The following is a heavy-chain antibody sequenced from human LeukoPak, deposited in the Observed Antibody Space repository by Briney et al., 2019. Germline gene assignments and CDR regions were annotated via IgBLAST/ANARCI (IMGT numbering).Heavy chain of an antibody. V-gene: IGHV6-1*01. D-gene: IGHD6-19*01. Sequence: SQTLSLTCAISGDSVSSNHGAWNWIRQSPSRGLEWLGRTYYRSKWYYDYADVIQGRLTINPDTSQNQFSLQLNSVTPDDTAVYYCARDVASSGWYTFDYWGQGTLVTVSS. CDR3: ARDVASSGWYTFDY. J-gene: IGHJ4*02. CDR1: GDSVSSNHGA. CDR2: TYYRSKWYY.